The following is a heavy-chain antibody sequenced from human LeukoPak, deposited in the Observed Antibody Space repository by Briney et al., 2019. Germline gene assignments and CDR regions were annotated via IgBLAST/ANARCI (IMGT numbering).Heavy chain of an antibody. J-gene: IGHJ6*03. CDR2: ISSSSSYI. D-gene: IGHD6-13*01. CDR1: GFTFNSYS. V-gene: IGHV3-21*01. Sequence: GGSLRLSCAASGFTFNSYSMNWVRQAPGKGLEWVSSISSSSSYIYYADSVKGRFTISRDNAKNTLYLQMNSLRAEDTAVYYCARSAAAGFSYYSYYLDVWGKGTTVTIFS. CDR3: ARSAAAGFSYYSYYLDV.